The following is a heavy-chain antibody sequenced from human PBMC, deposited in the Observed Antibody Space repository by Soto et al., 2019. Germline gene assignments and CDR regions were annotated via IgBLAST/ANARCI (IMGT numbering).Heavy chain of an antibody. CDR2: TYYRSKWYS. Sequence: PSQTLSLTCAISGDSVSSYSVVWNWIRQSPSGGLEWLGRTYYRSKWYSEYAISVQSRITVNADTSKNQVSLQLDSVTPDDTAVYFCSRLIGNSWLYYSAQGTLVPVSS. V-gene: IGHV6-1*01. J-gene: IGHJ4*02. CDR3: SRLIGNSWLYY. CDR1: GDSVSSYSVV. D-gene: IGHD6-13*01.